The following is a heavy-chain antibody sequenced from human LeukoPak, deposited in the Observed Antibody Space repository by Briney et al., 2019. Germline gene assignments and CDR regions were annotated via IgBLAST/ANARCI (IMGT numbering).Heavy chain of an antibody. V-gene: IGHV4-39*01. D-gene: IGHD3-3*01. Sequence: SETLSLTCTVSGGSISSSSYYWGWIRQPPGKGLEWIGSIYYSGSTYYNPSLKSRVTISVDTSKNQFSLKLSSVTAADTAVYYCARQAYYDFWSGYYPPGYFDYWGQGTLVTVSS. CDR1: GGSISSSSYY. CDR3: ARQAYYDFWSGYYPPGYFDY. CDR2: IYYSGST. J-gene: IGHJ4*02.